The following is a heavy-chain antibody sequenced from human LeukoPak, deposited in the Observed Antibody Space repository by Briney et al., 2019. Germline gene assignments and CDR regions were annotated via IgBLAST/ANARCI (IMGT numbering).Heavy chain of an antibody. Sequence: PGGSLRLSCAASGFTFDDYAMHWVRQVPGKGLEWVSGISWDSNRMAYADSVKGRFTISRDNAKKSLFLQMNSLRAEDTALYYCAKGGYDLGGFDYWGQGTLVTVSS. CDR1: GFTFDDYA. J-gene: IGHJ4*02. D-gene: IGHD5-12*01. V-gene: IGHV3-9*01. CDR3: AKGGYDLGGFDY. CDR2: ISWDSNRM.